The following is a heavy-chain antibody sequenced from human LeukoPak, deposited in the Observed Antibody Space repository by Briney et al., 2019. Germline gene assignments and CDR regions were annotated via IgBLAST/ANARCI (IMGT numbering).Heavy chain of an antibody. CDR2: INQGGSGK. CDR1: GFPFSNYW. V-gene: IGHV3-7*03. D-gene: IGHD3-10*01. Sequence: GGSLRLSCAASGFPFSNYWMTWVRQAPGKGLEWVANINQGGSGKYYVDSVKGRFTISRDNAKNSLYLQINSLRAEGTAVYFCARDRVTNSYDCYGLDVWGQGTTVSVSS. CDR3: ARDRVTNSYDCYGLDV. J-gene: IGHJ6*02.